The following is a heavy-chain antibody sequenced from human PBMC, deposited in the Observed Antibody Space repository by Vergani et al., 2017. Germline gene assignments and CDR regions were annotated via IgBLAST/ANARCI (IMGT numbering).Heavy chain of an antibody. J-gene: IGHJ6*02. CDR3: ARGGTIFGVAGYYYGMDV. CDR2: INPNSGGT. V-gene: IGHV1-2*02. Sequence: QVQLVQSGAEVKKPGASVKVSCKASGYTFTGYYMHWVRQAPGQGLEWMGWINPNSGGTNYAQKFQGRVTMTRDTSISTAYMEMSRLRSDDTAVYYCARGGTIFGVAGYYYGMDVWGQGTTVTVSS. D-gene: IGHD3-3*01. CDR1: GYTFTGYY.